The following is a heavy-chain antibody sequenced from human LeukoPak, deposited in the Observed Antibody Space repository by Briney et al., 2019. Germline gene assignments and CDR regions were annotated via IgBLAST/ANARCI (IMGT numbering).Heavy chain of an antibody. Sequence: GSLRLSCAASGFTFSSYWMHWVRQAPGKGLEWVANIKEDGSEESYVGSVKGRFSISRDNAKNSLYLQMNSLRADDTAVYYCARVGYSSGWRAPDFDYWGQGTLVTVSS. CDR1: GFTFSSYW. V-gene: IGHV3-7*04. CDR2: IKEDGSEE. D-gene: IGHD6-19*01. CDR3: ARVGYSSGWRAPDFDY. J-gene: IGHJ4*02.